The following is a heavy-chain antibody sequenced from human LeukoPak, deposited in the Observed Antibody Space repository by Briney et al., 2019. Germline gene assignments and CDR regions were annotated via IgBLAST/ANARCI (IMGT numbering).Heavy chain of an antibody. J-gene: IGHJ4*02. CDR2: IIPTFGTA. CDR1: GGTFSSYA. V-gene: IGHV1-69*05. CDR3: ARDLGYCSSTSCYTFDY. Sequence: ASVKVSCKASGGTFSSYAISWVRQAPGQGLEWMGGIIPTFGTANYAQKFQGRVTITTDESTSTAYMELSSLRSEDTAVYYCARDLGYCSSTSCYTFDYWGQGTLVTVSS. D-gene: IGHD2-2*02.